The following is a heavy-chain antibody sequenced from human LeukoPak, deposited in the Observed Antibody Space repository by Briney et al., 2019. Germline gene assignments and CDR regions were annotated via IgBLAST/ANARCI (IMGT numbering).Heavy chain of an antibody. V-gene: IGHV4-59*01. CDR1: GGSISSYS. D-gene: IGHD3-3*01. CDR2: IYYSGST. CDR3: ARFSGGDFWSGYYSGSHDAFDI. J-gene: IGHJ3*02. Sequence: SETLSLTCTVSGGSISSYSWSWIRQPPGKGLEGIGYIYYSGSTKYNPSLQSRVTISVDTSKNQFSLKLTSVTAADTAVYYCARFSGGDFWSGYYSGSHDAFDIWGQGTMVTVSS.